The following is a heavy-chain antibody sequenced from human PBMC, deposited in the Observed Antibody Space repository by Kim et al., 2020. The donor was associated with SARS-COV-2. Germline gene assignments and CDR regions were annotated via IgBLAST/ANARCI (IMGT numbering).Heavy chain of an antibody. CDR2: ISKSGNTI. V-gene: IGHV3-48*03. J-gene: IGHJ4*02. CDR3: ARDSGDGGGSGHNY. Sequence: GGSLRLSCAVSGFTFSNYEMNWVRQAPGKGLEWISYISKSGNTIYYADSVKGRFTVSRDNAKNSLYLQMSTLSAEDTSVYYCARDSGDGGGSGHNYWGQGTLVTVSS. CDR1: GFTFSNYE. D-gene: IGHD2-15*01.